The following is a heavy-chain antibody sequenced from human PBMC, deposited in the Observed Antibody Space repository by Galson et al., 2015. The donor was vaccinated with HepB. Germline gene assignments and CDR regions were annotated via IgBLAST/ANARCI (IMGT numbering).Heavy chain of an antibody. J-gene: IGHJ5*02. D-gene: IGHD2-2*02. CDR2: INHSGST. V-gene: IGHV4-34*01. Sequence: IRQHPGKGLEWIGYINHSGSTNYNPSLKSRVTISVDTSKNQFSLKLSSVTAADTAVYYCARGGGYCSSTSCYTFWKRIGIIDPWGQGTLVTVSS. CDR3: ARGGGYCSSTSCYTFWKRIGIIDP.